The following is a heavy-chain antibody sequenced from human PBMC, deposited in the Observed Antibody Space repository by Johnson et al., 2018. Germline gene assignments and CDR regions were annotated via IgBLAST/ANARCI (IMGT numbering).Heavy chain of an antibody. V-gene: IGHV3-74*01. D-gene: IGHD4-17*01. CDR2: INSDGSST. CDR3: AGEATYGDYYYYGMDV. CDR1: GFTFSNYW. J-gene: IGHJ6*02. Sequence: EVQLVESGGGLVKPGGSLRLSCAASGFTFSNYWMHWVRQAPGKGLVWVSRINSDGSSTSYADSVKGRFTISRDNVKNTLYLQMNSLRAEDTAVYYCAGEATYGDYYYYGMDVWGQGTTVTVSS.